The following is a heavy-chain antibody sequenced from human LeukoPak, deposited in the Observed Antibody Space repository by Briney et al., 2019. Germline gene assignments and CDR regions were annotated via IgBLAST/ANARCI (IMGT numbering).Heavy chain of an antibody. CDR2: IKQDGSEK. D-gene: IGHD6-13*01. CDR1: GFTFSSYW. J-gene: IGHJ6*03. Sequence: GGSLRLSCAASGFTFSSYWMTWVRQAPGKGLEWVANIKQDGSEKYYVDSVKGRFTISRGNAKNSLYLQMNSLRAEDTAVYYCARDTVAAALYYYYYMDVWGKGTTVTVSS. V-gene: IGHV3-7*01. CDR3: ARDTVAAALYYYYYMDV.